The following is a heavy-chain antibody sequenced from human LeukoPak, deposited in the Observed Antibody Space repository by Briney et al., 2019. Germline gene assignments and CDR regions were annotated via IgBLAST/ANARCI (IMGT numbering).Heavy chain of an antibody. CDR3: AREPVSYYGSGSSGKFDY. CDR1: GYTFTSYY. CDR2: INPSGGST. Sequence: ASVKVSCKASGYTFTSYYMHWVRQAPGQGLEWMGIINPSGGSTSYAQKFQGRVTMTRDTSTSTVYMELSSLRSEDTAVYYCAREPVSYYGSGSSGKFDYWGQGTLVTVSS. V-gene: IGHV1-46*01. J-gene: IGHJ4*02. D-gene: IGHD3-10*01.